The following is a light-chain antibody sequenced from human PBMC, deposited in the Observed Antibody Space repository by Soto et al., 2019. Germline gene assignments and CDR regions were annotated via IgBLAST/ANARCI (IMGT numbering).Light chain of an antibody. J-gene: IGLJ3*02. CDR3: CSYAGSSTGV. CDR1: SSDVGSDNL. CDR2: EGS. Sequence: QSALTQPASVSGSPGQSITISCTGTSSDVGSDNLVSWYQQHPGKAPQLMIYEGSKRPAGVSNRFSGSKSADTASLTISGLQAEDEDAYHGCSYAGSSTGVFGGGTKLTVL. V-gene: IGLV2-23*01.